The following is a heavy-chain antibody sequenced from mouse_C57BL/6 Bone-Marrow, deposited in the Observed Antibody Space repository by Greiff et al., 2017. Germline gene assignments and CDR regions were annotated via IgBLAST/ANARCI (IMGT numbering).Heavy chain of an antibody. J-gene: IGHJ4*01. CDR3: ARRGTTVMDY. CDR1: GFTFSDYG. D-gene: IGHD1-1*01. V-gene: IGHV5-15*04. Sequence: DVKLVESGGGLVQPGGSLKLSCAASGFTFSDYGMAWVRQAPRKGPEWVAFISTLAYSSEYADTVTGRFTISRENAKNTLYLERSSLRSEDTAMYYCARRGTTVMDYWGQGNSVTVSS. CDR2: ISTLAYSS.